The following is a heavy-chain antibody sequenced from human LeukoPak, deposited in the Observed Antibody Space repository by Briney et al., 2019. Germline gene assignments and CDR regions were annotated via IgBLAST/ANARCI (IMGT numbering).Heavy chain of an antibody. J-gene: IGHJ5*01. CDR1: GFTFSNYG. D-gene: IGHD3-10*01. CDR3: TPENDPSGKMGRFDP. V-gene: IGHV3-33*01. CDR2: IRYDGNEE. Sequence: GRSLRLSCAASGFTFSNYGMHWVRQAPGKGLDWVAGIRYDGNEELYAASVRGRFTISRDNSRNILYLQMNSLSPEDTATYYCTPENDPSGKMGRFDPWGQGTLVTVSS.